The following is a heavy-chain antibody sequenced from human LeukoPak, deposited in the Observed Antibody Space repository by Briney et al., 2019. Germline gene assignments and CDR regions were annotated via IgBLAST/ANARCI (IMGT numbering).Heavy chain of an antibody. Sequence: GGSLRLSCAASGFTFSDYYMSWIRQAPGKGLEWVSYISSSGSTIYYADSVKGRFTISRDNAKNSLYLQMNSLRAEDTAVYYCARESLRGVSLPFDYWGQGTLVTVSS. J-gene: IGHJ4*02. CDR1: GFTFSDYY. D-gene: IGHD3-10*01. CDR3: ARESLRGVSLPFDY. V-gene: IGHV3-11*01. CDR2: ISSSGSTI.